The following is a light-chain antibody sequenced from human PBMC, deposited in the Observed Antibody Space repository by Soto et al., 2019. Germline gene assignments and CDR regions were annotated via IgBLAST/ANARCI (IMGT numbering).Light chain of an antibody. Sequence: EIVLTQSPGTLSLSPGERATLSCRASQSVSSSYLAWYQQKPGQAPSLLIYVASSRATGIPDRFSGSGSGTDFTLTISRLEPEDFAVYYCQQYGSSPYTFGQGTKLEIK. CDR1: QSVSSSY. J-gene: IGKJ2*01. V-gene: IGKV3-20*01. CDR2: VAS. CDR3: QQYGSSPYT.